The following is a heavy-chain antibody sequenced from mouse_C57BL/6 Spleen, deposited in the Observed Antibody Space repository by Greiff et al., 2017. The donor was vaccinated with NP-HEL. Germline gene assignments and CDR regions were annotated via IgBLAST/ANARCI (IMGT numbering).Heavy chain of an antibody. J-gene: IGHJ2*01. V-gene: IGHV5-17*01. CDR2: ISSGSSTI. Sequence: EVQGVESGGGLVKPGGSLKLSCAASGFTFSDYGMHWVRQAPEKGLEWVAYISSGSSTIYYADTVKGRFTISRDNAKNTLFLQMTSLRSEDTAMYYCARIYYGNYVDYFDYWGQGTTLTVSS. CDR1: GFTFSDYG. D-gene: IGHD2-1*01. CDR3: ARIYYGNYVDYFDY.